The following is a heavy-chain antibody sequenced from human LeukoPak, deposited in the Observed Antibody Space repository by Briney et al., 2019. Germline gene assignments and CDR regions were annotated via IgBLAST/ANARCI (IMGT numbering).Heavy chain of an antibody. CDR2: ITGGGDKT. CDR1: GFTFSRYA. D-gene: IGHD3-16*01. Sequence: GGSLRLSCAASGFTFSRYAMTWVRQAPGKGLEWVSAITGGGDKTYYADSVKGRFTVSRDNSKNTLYLQMNTLRAEDTAVYYCVKAHFWPEGAWYFDLWGRGTLVTVSS. J-gene: IGHJ2*01. CDR3: VKAHFWPEGAWYFDL. V-gene: IGHV3-23*01.